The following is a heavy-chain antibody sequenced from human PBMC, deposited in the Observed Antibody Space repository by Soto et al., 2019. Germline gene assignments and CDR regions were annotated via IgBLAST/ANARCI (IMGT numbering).Heavy chain of an antibody. V-gene: IGHV1-3*01. Sequence: GASVKVSCKASGYTFSTYTLHWVRQAPGQGLEWMGWINGGNGHTRYSQKFKDRVTISRDTPASTAYMELSGLRSEDTAVYYCARDGRRYYYYYGMDVWGQGTTVTVSS. CDR1: GYTFSTYT. CDR3: ARDGRRYYYYYGMDV. J-gene: IGHJ6*02. D-gene: IGHD2-15*01. CDR2: INGGNGHT.